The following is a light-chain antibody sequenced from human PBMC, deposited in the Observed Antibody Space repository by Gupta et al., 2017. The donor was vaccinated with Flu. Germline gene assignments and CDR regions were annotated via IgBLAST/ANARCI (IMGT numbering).Light chain of an antibody. CDR3: HQRQSSLIT. CDR1: EIINTY. Sequence: DIQVTQSPSSLSASVGDRVTITCRTSEIINTYLNWYQHKPGKAPKLLIYVASQSQSAVTSRFSGTGSGIAFTLTIINFQREDFATYYCHQRQSSLITFGGGTKVEI. J-gene: IGKJ4*01. V-gene: IGKV1-39*01. CDR2: VAS.